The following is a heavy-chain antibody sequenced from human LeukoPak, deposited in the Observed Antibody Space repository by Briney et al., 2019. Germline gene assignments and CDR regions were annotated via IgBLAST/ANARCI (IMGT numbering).Heavy chain of an antibody. V-gene: IGHV3-48*02. Sequence: GGSLRLSCAASEFTSSSFSMNWVRQAPGKGLEWVSYISSSSYYIYYADSVKGRFTVSRDNAKNSLYLQMNSLRDEDTAVYYCARDQNYAFDMWGQGTMVTVSS. J-gene: IGHJ3*02. CDR1: EFTSSSFS. D-gene: IGHD1-7*01. CDR3: ARDQNYAFDM. CDR2: ISSSSYYI.